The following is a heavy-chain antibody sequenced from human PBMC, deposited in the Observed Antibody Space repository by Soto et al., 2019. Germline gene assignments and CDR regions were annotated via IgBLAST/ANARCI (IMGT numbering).Heavy chain of an antibody. CDR3: ASVAVIFRGRNWFDP. Sequence: QVQLVQSGAEVKKPGSSVKVSCKASGGTFSSYAISWVRQAPGQGLEWMGGIIPIFGTANYAQKFQGRVTITADESTSTVYMELSSLRSEDTAVYYCASVAVIFRGRNWFDPWGQGTLVTVSS. CDR2: IIPIFGTA. V-gene: IGHV1-69*01. D-gene: IGHD3-16*01. CDR1: GGTFSSYA. J-gene: IGHJ5*02.